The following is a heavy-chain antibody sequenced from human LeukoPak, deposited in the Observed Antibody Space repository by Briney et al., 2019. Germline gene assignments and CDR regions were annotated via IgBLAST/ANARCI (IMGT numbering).Heavy chain of an antibody. Sequence: PSETLSLTCTVSGGSISSSSYYWGWIRQPPGKGLEWIGSIYYSGSTYYNPSLKSRVTISVDTSKNQFSLKLSSVTAADTAVYYCARAQYTGDAFDIWGQGTMVTVSS. V-gene: IGHV4-39*07. CDR1: GGSISSSSYY. J-gene: IGHJ3*02. D-gene: IGHD1-14*01. CDR3: ARAQYTGDAFDI. CDR2: IYYSGST.